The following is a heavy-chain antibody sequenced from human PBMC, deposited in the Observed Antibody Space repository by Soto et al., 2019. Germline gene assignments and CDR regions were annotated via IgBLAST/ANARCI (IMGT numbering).Heavy chain of an antibody. J-gene: IGHJ5*02. CDR2: ISDSGGST. Sequence: PGGSLRLSCAASGFTFSTYSMTWVRQAPGKGLEWVSTISDSGGSTYYADSVKGRFTISRDNSKNTLYLQMNSLRAEDTAVYYCAKRVYSSGGNYFDPWGQGTLVTVSS. CDR1: GFTFSTYS. D-gene: IGHD6-19*01. V-gene: IGHV3-23*01. CDR3: AKRVYSSGGNYFDP.